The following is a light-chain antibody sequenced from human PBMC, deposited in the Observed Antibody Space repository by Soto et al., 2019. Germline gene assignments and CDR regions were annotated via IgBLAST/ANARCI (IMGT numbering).Light chain of an antibody. CDR3: QQYNKWPRT. J-gene: IGKJ1*01. Sequence: EVVMTQSPATLSVSPGERVTFSCRASQSVTTNLAWYQHKPAHSPRLLISDASTGASGIPPRFSGSGSGTEFTLTIDRLQSADFAVYYCQQYNKWPRTFGQGTRWIS. V-gene: IGKV3-15*01. CDR1: QSVTTN. CDR2: DAS.